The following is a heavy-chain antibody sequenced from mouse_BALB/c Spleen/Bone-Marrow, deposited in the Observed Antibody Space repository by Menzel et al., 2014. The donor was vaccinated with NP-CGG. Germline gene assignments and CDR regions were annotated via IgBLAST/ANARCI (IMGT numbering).Heavy chain of an antibody. V-gene: IGHV2-9*02. J-gene: IGHJ4*01. CDR3: AREGRGYYGSSGAAMDY. CDR2: IRAGGST. D-gene: IGHD1-1*01. Sequence: VKLVESGPGLVAPSQGLSITCTVSGFSLTSYGVHWVRQPPGKGLEWLGVIRAGGSTSYNSALMSRLSINQDNSKSQVFLKLNSLQTDDTATYYCAREGRGYYGSSGAAMDYWGQGTSVTVSS. CDR1: GFSLTSYG.